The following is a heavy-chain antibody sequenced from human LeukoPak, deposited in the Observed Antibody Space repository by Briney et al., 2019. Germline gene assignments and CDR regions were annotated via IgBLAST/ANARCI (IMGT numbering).Heavy chain of an antibody. D-gene: IGHD2-15*01. V-gene: IGHV1-2*02. CDR2: INPNSGGT. Sequence: ASVKVSCKDSGYTFTGYYMHWVRQAPEQGLEWMGWINPNSGGTNYAQKFQGRVTMTRDTSISTAYMELSRLRSDDTAVYYCAVGYCSGGSCPLDYWGQGTLVTVSS. CDR1: GYTFTGYY. CDR3: AVGYCSGGSCPLDY. J-gene: IGHJ4*02.